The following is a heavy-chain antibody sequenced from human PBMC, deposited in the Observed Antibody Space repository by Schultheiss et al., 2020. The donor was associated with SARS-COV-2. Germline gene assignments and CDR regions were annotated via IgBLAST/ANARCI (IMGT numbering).Heavy chain of an antibody. D-gene: IGHD4-23*01. CDR2: INHSGST. V-gene: IGHV4-34*01. Sequence: SQTLSLTCAVYGGSFSGYYWSWIRQPPGKGLEWIGEINHSGSTNYNPSLKSRVTISVDTSKNQFSLKLSSVTAADTAVYYCARAGATVVNPAHYWGQGTLVTVSS. J-gene: IGHJ4*02. CDR1: GGSFSGYY. CDR3: ARAGATVVNPAHY.